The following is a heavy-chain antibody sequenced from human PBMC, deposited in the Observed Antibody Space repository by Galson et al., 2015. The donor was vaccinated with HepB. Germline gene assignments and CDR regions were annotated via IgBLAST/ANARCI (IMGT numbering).Heavy chain of an antibody. J-gene: IGHJ5*02. V-gene: IGHV5-51*01. D-gene: IGHD3-22*01. CDR3: ARVTPLTCYYDSSGLPPFDP. CDR2: IYPGDSDT. CDR1: GYSFTSYW. Sequence: QSGAEVKKPGESLKISCKGSGYSFTSYWIGWVRQMPGKGLEWMGIIYPGDSDTRYSPSFQGQVTISADKSISTAYLQWSSLKASDTAMYYCARVTPLTCYYDSSGLPPFDPWGQGTPVTVSS.